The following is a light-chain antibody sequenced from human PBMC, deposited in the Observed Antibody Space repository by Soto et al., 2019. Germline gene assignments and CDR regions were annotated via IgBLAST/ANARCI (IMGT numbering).Light chain of an antibody. CDR1: SSNIGTNY. J-gene: IGLJ1*01. CDR3: AGWDDSLHGLL. Sequence: QSALTQPPSASGTPGQRVTISCSGGSSNIGTNYVYWYQQLPGTAPKLLIYRNNLRPSGVPDRFSASKSGTSASLAISGLRSEDEADYFRAGWDDSLHGLLFGAGTKLTVL. CDR2: RNN. V-gene: IGLV1-47*01.